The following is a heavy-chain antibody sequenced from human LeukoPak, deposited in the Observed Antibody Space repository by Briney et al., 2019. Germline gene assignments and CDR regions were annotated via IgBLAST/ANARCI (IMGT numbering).Heavy chain of an antibody. CDR1: GYIFTGYY. D-gene: IGHD3-22*01. CDR3: ATHPYYYDNSGYYPDY. V-gene: IGHV1-2*02. J-gene: IGHJ4*02. CDR2: INPNSGGT. Sequence: GASVKVSCKASGYIFTGYYMYWVRQAPGQGLEWMGWINPNSGGTNYAQKFQGRVTMTRDTSISTAYMELSRLRSDDTAVYYCATHPYYYDNSGYYPDYWGQGTLVTVSS.